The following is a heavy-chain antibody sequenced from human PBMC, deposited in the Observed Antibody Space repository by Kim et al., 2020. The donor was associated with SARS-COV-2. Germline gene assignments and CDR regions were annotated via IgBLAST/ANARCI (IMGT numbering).Heavy chain of an antibody. Sequence: GGSLRLSCAASGFTFSNYAIPWVRQAPGKGLEWVAVIWHDESKKYYVDSVKGRFTLSKDNTNHTPYLQKNSIRAEDTAVYYGARQGGNTGYYSIDLWG. V-gene: IGHV3-33*01. CDR3: ARQGGNTGYYSIDL. D-gene: IGHD3-3*01. CDR2: IWHDESKK. CDR1: GFTFSNYA. J-gene: IGHJ4*01.